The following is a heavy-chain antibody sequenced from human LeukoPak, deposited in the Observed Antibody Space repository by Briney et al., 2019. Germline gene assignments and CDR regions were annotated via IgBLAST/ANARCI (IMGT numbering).Heavy chain of an antibody. CDR2: INPNSRGT. J-gene: IGHJ6*03. CDR1: GGTFSSYA. Sequence: ASVKVSCKASGGTFSSYAISWVRQAPGQGLEWMGWINPNSRGTNYAQKFQGRVTMTRDTSISTAYMELSRLRSDDTAVYYCARGQDGIPAADPYYYYYMDVWGKGTTVTVSS. CDR3: ARGQDGIPAADPYYYYYMDV. D-gene: IGHD6-13*01. V-gene: IGHV1-2*02.